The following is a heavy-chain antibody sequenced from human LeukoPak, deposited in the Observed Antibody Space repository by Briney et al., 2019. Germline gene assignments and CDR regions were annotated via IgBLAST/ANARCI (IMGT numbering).Heavy chain of an antibody. CDR2: IYHSGST. CDR1: GGSISGGGYF. CDR3: ARARYYDSSGYYSPDAFDI. J-gene: IGHJ3*02. Sequence: PSQTLSLTCAVSGGSISGGGYFWSWIRQPPGKGLEWIGYIYHSGSTYYNPSLKSRVTISVDRSKNQFSLKLSSVTAADTAVYYCARARYYDSSGYYSPDAFDIWGQGTMVTVSS. D-gene: IGHD3-22*01. V-gene: IGHV4-30-2*01.